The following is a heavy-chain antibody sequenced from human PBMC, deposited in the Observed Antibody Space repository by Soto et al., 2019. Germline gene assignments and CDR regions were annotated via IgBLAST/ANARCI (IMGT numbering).Heavy chain of an antibody. CDR3: ARRAYNAEWFDP. D-gene: IGHD1-20*01. Sequence: QLQLQESGPGLVKPSETLSLTCTVSSGSISNSDYYWGWIRQPPGGGLEWIGHNYYSGSTYYNPSLKSRVIVSVDPSKNHFSLNLTSVTAADTAVYYCARRAYNAEWFDPWGQGTLVTVSS. CDR2: NYYSGST. J-gene: IGHJ5*02. V-gene: IGHV4-39*02. CDR1: SGSISNSDYY.